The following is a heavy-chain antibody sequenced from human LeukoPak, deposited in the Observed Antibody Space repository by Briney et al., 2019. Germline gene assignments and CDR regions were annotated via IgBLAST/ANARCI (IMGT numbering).Heavy chain of an antibody. CDR2: IYSGGVT. Sequence: GGSLRLSCAASGFTFNKYWMCWVRQAPGKGLEWVALIYSGGVTYYADSVKGRFIISRDNSKNTLFLQMNSLRAEDTAVYYCARAPSGWSDYWYFDLWGRGTLVTVSS. J-gene: IGHJ2*01. CDR3: ARAPSGWSDYWYFDL. D-gene: IGHD6-19*01. V-gene: IGHV3-53*01. CDR1: GFTFNKYW.